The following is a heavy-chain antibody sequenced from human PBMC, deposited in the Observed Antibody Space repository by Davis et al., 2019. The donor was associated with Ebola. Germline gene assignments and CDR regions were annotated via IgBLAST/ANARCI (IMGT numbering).Heavy chain of an antibody. D-gene: IGHD3-22*01. CDR1: GFTFGDYA. Sequence: PGGSLRLSCTTSGFTFGDYAMTWVRQAPGKGLEWVGFIRSKRYDGTTQYAASVKGRFTISRDDSKSIDYLQINSLKTEDTAVYYCTRVKDKSGYNYGGMGYWGQGTLVTVSS. V-gene: IGHV3-49*04. J-gene: IGHJ4*02. CDR2: IRSKRYDGTT. CDR3: TRVKDKSGYNYGGMGY.